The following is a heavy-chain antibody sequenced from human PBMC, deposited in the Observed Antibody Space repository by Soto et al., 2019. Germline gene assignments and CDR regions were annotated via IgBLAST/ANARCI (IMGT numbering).Heavy chain of an antibody. CDR3: AKDGSHLAVAGTSPTSYFYGFAG. D-gene: IGHD6-19*01. CDR1: RFTFSVYG. CDR2: VSYEGSIK. V-gene: IGHV3-30*18. Sequence: QVQLVDSGGGVVQPGRCLSLSCAPSRFTFSVYGMHWVRQAPGKGLEWVALVSYEGSIKYYADSVKGRLTISRDNSKNALYLQMNSLRVEETAVYYCAKDGSHLAVAGTSPTSYFYGFAGWGQGATVTVSS. J-gene: IGHJ6*02.